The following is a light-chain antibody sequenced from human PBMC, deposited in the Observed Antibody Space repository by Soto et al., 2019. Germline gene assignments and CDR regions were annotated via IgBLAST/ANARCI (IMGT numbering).Light chain of an antibody. Sequence: DFQVTQSPSTLSASVGDRVTITCRASENIDRWLAWYQQKPGKAPQLLIYDASTLDGGVPSRFSGSGSGTHYTLTISSLQPEDFATYYCQRYMTNSPWTFGQATRVEFK. J-gene: IGKJ1*01. CDR3: QRYMTNSPWT. V-gene: IGKV1-5*01. CDR1: ENIDRW. CDR2: DAS.